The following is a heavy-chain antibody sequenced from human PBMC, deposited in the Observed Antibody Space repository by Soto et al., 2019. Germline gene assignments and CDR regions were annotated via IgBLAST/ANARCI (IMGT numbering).Heavy chain of an antibody. D-gene: IGHD3-10*01. CDR2: IDNNGGT. CDR3: VRQGFGALHGLVDV. CDR1: GDSVSSYK. Sequence: QVQLQESGPGLVKPSETLSLTCTVSGDSVSSYKWSWIRQTPGKGLEWIGYIDNNGGTSYTPSLRSRVTMSVDTSTKQFSLRLNSVTAADTAVYYGVRQGFGALHGLVDVWGQGTTVTVSS. V-gene: IGHV4-59*08. J-gene: IGHJ6*02.